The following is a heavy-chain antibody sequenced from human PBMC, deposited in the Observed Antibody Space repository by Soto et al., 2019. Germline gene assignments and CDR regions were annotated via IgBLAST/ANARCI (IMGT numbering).Heavy chain of an antibody. J-gene: IGHJ4*02. CDR1: GYTFTGYY. D-gene: IGHD2-21*01. CDR2: INPSGGST. V-gene: IGHV1-46*01. Sequence: ASVKVSCKASGYTFTGYYMHWVRQAPGQGLEWMGIINPSGGSTSYAQKFQGRVTMTRDTSTSTVYMELSSLRSEDTAVYYCARDPGDGYSWANFFDYWGQGTLVTVSS. CDR3: ARDPGDGYSWANFFDY.